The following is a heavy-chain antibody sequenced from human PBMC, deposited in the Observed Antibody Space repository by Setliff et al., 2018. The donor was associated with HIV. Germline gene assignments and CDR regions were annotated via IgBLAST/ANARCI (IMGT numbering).Heavy chain of an antibody. V-gene: IGHV1-46*01. Sequence: ASVKVSCKASGYTFTSYYMHWVRQAPGQGLEWMGGIIPIFGTANYAQKFQGRVSMTIDTSTSTAYMELTSLRFDDTAMYYCVRGVQSPPHYSYYYMDVWGEGTMVTVSS. D-gene: IGHD3-3*01. J-gene: IGHJ6*03. CDR3: VRGVQSPPHYSYYYMDV. CDR1: GYTFTSYY. CDR2: IIPIFGTA.